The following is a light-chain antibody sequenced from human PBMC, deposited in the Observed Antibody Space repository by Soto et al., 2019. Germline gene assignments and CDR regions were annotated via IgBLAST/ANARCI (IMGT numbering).Light chain of an antibody. J-gene: IGLJ1*01. CDR1: SSDVGGYNY. CDR3: SSYTRSSTLYV. V-gene: IGLV2-14*01. Sequence: QSALTQPASVSGSPGQSITISCTGTSSDVGGYNYVSWYQQHPGKAPKLMIYDVSNRPSGVSNRFSGSKSGNTASLTISGLQAEDEADYYCSSYTRSSTLYVFGTGNKVTVL. CDR2: DVS.